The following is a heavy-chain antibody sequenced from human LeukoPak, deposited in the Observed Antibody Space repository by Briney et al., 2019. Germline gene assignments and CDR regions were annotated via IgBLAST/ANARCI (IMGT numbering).Heavy chain of an antibody. CDR3: ARRRDGYKHGLFDY. CDR2: INHSGST. J-gene: IGHJ4*02. D-gene: IGHD5-24*01. Sequence: PSETLSLTCAVYGGSFSGYYWSWIRQPPGKGLEWIGEINHSGSTNYNPSLKSRVTISVDTSKNQFSLKLNSVTAADTAVYYCARRRDGYKHGLFDYWGQGTLVTVSS. V-gene: IGHV4-34*01. CDR1: GGSFSGYY.